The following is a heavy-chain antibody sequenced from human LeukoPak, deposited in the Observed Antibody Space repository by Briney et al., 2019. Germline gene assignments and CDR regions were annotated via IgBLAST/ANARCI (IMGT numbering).Heavy chain of an antibody. V-gene: IGHV4-31*03. Sequence: SQTLSLTCTASGGSISSGGYYWSWIRQHPGKGLEWIGYVYYSGSTYYNPSLKSRVTISVDTSKNQFSLKLSSVTAADTAVYYCARGGGAARPWGYYYGMDVWGQGTTVTVSS. CDR3: ARGGGAARPWGYYYGMDV. D-gene: IGHD6-6*01. J-gene: IGHJ6*02. CDR1: GGSISSGGYY. CDR2: VYYSGST.